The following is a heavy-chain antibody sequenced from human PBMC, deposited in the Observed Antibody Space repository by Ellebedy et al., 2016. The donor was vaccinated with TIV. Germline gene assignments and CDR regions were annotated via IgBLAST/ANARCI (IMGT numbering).Heavy chain of an antibody. Sequence: GGSLRLSCAASGFTFSNYAMNWVRQAPGKGLEWVSAISGGGYSTYYADSVKGRFTISRDNSKNTLYLQMNSLRAEDTAVYYCARDSYYYDSSGYWDFDYWGQGTLVTVSS. J-gene: IGHJ4*02. V-gene: IGHV3-23*01. CDR1: GFTFSNYA. D-gene: IGHD3-22*01. CDR2: ISGGGYST. CDR3: ARDSYYYDSSGYWDFDY.